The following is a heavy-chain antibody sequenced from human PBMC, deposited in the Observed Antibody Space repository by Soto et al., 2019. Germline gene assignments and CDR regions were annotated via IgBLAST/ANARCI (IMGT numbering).Heavy chain of an antibody. CDR1: GFTFSSYW. CDR3: ARLLLWFGESTPGGMDV. V-gene: IGHV3-7*03. D-gene: IGHD3-10*01. J-gene: IGHJ6*02. CDR2: IKQDGSEK. Sequence: GGSLRLSCAASGFTFSSYWMSWVRQAPGKGLEWVANIKQDGSEKYYVDSVKGRFTISRDNAKNSLYLQMNSLRAEDTAVYYCARLLLWFGESTPGGMDVWGQGTTVTVSS.